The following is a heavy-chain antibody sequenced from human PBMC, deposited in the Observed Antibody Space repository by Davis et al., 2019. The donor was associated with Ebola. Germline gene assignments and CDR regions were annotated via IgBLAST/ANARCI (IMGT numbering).Heavy chain of an antibody. D-gene: IGHD2-2*02. CDR2: ISWNSGSI. V-gene: IGHV3-9*01. CDR3: ARDCSSTSCYNYYYGMEV. CDR1: GFTFDDYA. J-gene: IGHJ6*02. Sequence: SLKISCAASGFTFDDYAMHWVRQAPGKGLEWVSGISWNSGSIGYADSVKGRFTISRDNAKNSLYLQMNSLRAEDTALYYCARDCSSTSCYNYYYGMEVWGQGTTVTVSS.